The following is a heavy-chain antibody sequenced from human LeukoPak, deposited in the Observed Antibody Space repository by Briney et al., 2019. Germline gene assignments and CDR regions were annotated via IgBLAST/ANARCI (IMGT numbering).Heavy chain of an antibody. CDR1: GFTFSTFA. Sequence: GGSLRRSCAASGFTFSTFAMICVRQAPGKGREGVSYISSSVTTIYYADSVKGRFTMSRDKAKNSLYLQMNSLRAEDTAVYYCARRRDSGSLQHFDYWGQGTLVTVSS. CDR3: ARRRDSGSLQHFDY. CDR2: ISSSVTTI. D-gene: IGHD1-26*01. J-gene: IGHJ4*02. V-gene: IGHV3-48*01.